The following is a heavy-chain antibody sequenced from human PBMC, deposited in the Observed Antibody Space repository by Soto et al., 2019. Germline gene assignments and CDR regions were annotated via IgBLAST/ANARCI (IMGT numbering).Heavy chain of an antibody. CDR3: ARAYAASS. V-gene: IGHV4-4*02. CDR2: ISQSGGT. CDR1: GGSISSNDW. D-gene: IGHD2-2*01. Sequence: QVQLQESGPGLVKPSGTLSLTCTVSGGSISSNDWWNWVRQPPGKGLEWIGEISQSGGTNYNPSHKSRVTISVDKSKHQLSLKLSSVTAADTAVYYCARAYAASSWGQGTLVTVSS. J-gene: IGHJ5*02.